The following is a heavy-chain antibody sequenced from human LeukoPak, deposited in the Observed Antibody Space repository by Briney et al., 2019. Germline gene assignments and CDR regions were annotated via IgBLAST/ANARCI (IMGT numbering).Heavy chain of an antibody. CDR2: IYTSGST. Sequence: SETLSLTCTVSGGSISSANYYWSWIRQPAGKGLEWIGRIYTSGSTNYNPSLKSRVTISIDTSKNQFFLKLNSVTAADTAVYYCARDTKNWGQGTLVTVSS. J-gene: IGHJ4*02. CDR3: ARDTKN. V-gene: IGHV4-61*02. CDR1: GGSISSANYY. D-gene: IGHD1-1*01.